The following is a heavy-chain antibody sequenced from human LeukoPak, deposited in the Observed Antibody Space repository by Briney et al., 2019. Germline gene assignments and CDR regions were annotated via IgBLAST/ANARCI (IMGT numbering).Heavy chain of an antibody. CDR1: GYSFTTYG. Sequence: VASVKVSCESSGYSFTTYGVSWVRQAPGQGLEWMGWIGPHNGDTNYAQRFEGRVTMTTDTSTSTVYMEVTSLTSEDTAVYYCARDRGYGVDTFDYWGQGTLVIVSS. CDR2: IGPHNGDT. V-gene: IGHV1-18*04. D-gene: IGHD5/OR15-5a*01. CDR3: ARDRGYGVDTFDY. J-gene: IGHJ4*02.